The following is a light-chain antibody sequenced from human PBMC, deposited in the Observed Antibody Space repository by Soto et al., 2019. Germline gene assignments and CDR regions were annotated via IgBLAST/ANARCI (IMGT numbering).Light chain of an antibody. J-gene: IGKJ1*01. CDR1: QSVSSSY. V-gene: IGKV3-20*01. CDR3: QQYGSSPWT. CDR2: GAS. Sequence: EIVLTKSPGTLSLSPGERATLSCRASQSVSSSYLAWYQQKPGQAPRLLIYGASSRATGIPGRFSGSGSGTDFTLTISRLEPEDFAVYYCQQYGSSPWTFGQGTKVEFK.